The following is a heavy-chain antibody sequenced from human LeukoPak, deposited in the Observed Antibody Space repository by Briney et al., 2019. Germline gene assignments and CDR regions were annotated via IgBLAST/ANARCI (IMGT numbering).Heavy chain of an antibody. CDR3: ARNQAVAANRGAFDI. Sequence: SSETLSLTCAVSGYSISSNNWWAWIRQPPGKGLEWIGYIYYSGSTYYNPYNPSLTSRVTMSVDTPKNQFSLKLDSVTEIDTAMYYCARNQAVAANRGAFDIWGQGTMVTVSS. V-gene: IGHV4-28*01. CDR2: IYYSGST. CDR1: GYSISSNNW. J-gene: IGHJ3*02. D-gene: IGHD6-19*01.